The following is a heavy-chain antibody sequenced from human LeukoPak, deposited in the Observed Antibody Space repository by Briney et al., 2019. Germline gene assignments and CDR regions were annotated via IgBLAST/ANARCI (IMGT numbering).Heavy chain of an antibody. CDR3: ARGSGTYDY. J-gene: IGHJ4*02. CDR1: GASINSHW. V-gene: IGHV4-59*08. CDR2: IYYSGST. D-gene: IGHD1-14*01. Sequence: SETLSLTCTVSGASINSHWRTWIRQSPGKTLEWIGYIYYSGSTNYNPSLKSRVTISVDMSKNQFSLNMTSVTAADTAVYYCARGSGTYDYWGQGTLVTVSS.